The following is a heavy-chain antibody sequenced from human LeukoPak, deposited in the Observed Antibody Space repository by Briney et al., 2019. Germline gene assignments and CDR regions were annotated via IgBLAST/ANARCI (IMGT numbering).Heavy chain of an antibody. CDR1: GASVSSASY. V-gene: IGHV4-61*01. CDR3: ARSRAFNSGAFDP. D-gene: IGHD1-26*01. Sequence: SETLSLTCTVSGASVSSASYWTWIRQPPGKGVEWIAHIYNGVNTNYNPSLKSRVTISVDTSKNQFSLRLNSVTAADTAVYYCARSRAFNSGAFDPWGQGSPVTVSS. CDR2: IYNGVNT. J-gene: IGHJ5*02.